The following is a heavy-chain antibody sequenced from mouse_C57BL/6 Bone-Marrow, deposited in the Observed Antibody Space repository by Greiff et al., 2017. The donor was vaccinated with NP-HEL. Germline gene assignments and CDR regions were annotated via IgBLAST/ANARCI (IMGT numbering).Heavy chain of an antibody. D-gene: IGHD2-1*01. CDR2: INYDGSST. CDR1: GFTFSDYY. Sequence: EVMLVESEGGLVQPGSSMKLSCTASGFTFSDYYMAWVRQVPEKGLEWVANINYDGSSTYYLDSLKSRFIISRDNAKNILYLQMSSLKSEDTATYYCAREGYGNYGMDYWGQGTSVTVSS. V-gene: IGHV5-16*01. J-gene: IGHJ4*01. CDR3: AREGYGNYGMDY.